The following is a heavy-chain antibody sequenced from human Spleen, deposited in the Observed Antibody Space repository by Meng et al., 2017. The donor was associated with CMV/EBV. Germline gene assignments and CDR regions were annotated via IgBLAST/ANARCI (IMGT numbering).Heavy chain of an antibody. Sequence: GESLKISCAASEFTFSSLWMTWVRQAPGKGLEWVSSISRLSNYIYYADSVKGRFTVSRDSAKSSLYLQMNSPRAEDTAVYYCARGDLTVDTAMVYWGQGTLVTVSS. V-gene: IGHV3-21*01. CDR3: ARGDLTVDTAMVY. CDR1: EFTFSSLW. J-gene: IGHJ4*02. D-gene: IGHD5-18*01. CDR2: ISRLSNYI.